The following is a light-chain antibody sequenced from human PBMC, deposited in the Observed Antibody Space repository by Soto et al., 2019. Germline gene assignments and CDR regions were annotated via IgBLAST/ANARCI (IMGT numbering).Light chain of an antibody. CDR2: GAS. CDR1: QSVSSNY. J-gene: IGKJ4*01. CDR3: QQYGSSPPLT. V-gene: IGKV3-20*01. Sequence: EIVLTQSPGTLSLSPGERATLSCRASQSVSSNYLAWYQQQPGQAPRLLIYGASSRATGIPDRFSGSGSGTVFTLTISRLEPEDFVVYYCQQYGSSPPLTFGGGTKVEIK.